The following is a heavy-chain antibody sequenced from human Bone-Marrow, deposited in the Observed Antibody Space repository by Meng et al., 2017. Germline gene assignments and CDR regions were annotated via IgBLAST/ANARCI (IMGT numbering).Heavy chain of an antibody. CDR2: INPNSGGT. Sequence: QVRLVQAGAEVKKPGASVKVSCKASGYTFTGYYMHWVRQAPGQGLEWMGRINPNSGGTNYAQKFQGRVTMTRDTSISTAYMELSRLRSDDTAVYYCARADHPTTVPNLDYWGQGTLVTVSS. J-gene: IGHJ4*02. V-gene: IGHV1-2*06. CDR3: ARADHPTTVPNLDY. D-gene: IGHD4-17*01. CDR1: GYTFTGYY.